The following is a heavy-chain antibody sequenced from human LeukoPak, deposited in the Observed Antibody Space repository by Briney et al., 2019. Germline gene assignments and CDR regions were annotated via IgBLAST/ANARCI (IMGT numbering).Heavy chain of an antibody. CDR1: GGSISDYY. Sequence: KSSETLSLTCTVSGGSISDYYWSWIRQSPVRGLEWIGYLYYSGNTNYNPSLKSRLTISRDMAKNQFSLKLSSVTSADTAVYYCARGEYEDLVDNWGQGTLVTVSS. J-gene: IGHJ4*02. CDR3: ARGEYEDLVDN. CDR2: LYYSGNT. V-gene: IGHV4-59*01. D-gene: IGHD1-26*01.